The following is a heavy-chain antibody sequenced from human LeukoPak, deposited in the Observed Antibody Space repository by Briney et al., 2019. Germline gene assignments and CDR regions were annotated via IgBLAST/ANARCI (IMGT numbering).Heavy chain of an antibody. J-gene: IGHJ6*02. Sequence: GASVKVSCKASGYTFTSYDINWVRQATGQGLEWMGWMNPNSGNTGYAQKLQGRVTMTTDTSTSTAYMELRSLRSDDTAVYYCARDRRSWYNYYGMDVWGQGTTVTVSS. CDR1: GYTFTSYD. V-gene: IGHV1-8*01. D-gene: IGHD6-13*01. CDR2: MNPNSGNT. CDR3: ARDRRSWYNYYGMDV.